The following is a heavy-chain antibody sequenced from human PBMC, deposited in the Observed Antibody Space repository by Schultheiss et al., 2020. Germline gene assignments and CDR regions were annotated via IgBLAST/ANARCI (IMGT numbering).Heavy chain of an antibody. Sequence: TLSLTCTVSGGSISSGGYYWSWIRQHPGKGLEWIGYIYYSGSTYYNPSLKSRVTISVDTSKNQFSLRLRSVTAADTAVYYCAREYYDILTGPTLIDYWGQGTLVTVSS. D-gene: IGHD3-9*01. CDR3: AREYYDILTGPTLIDY. CDR1: GGSISSGGYY. J-gene: IGHJ4*02. V-gene: IGHV4-30-4*08. CDR2: IYYSGST.